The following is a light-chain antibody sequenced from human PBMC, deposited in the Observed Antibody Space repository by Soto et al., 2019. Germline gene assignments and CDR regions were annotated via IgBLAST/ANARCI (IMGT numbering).Light chain of an antibody. J-gene: IGKJ5*01. CDR1: QSVSSN. Sequence: EIVMTQSPATQSVSPGERATLSGRASQSVSSNLAWYQQKPGQAPRLLIYGASTRATGIPARFSGSGSGTEFTLTISSLQSEDFAVYYCQQYNNWLITFGQGTRLEIK. V-gene: IGKV3-15*01. CDR2: GAS. CDR3: QQYNNWLIT.